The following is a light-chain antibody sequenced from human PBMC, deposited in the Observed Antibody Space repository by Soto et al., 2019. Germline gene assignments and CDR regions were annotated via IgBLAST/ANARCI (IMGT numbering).Light chain of an antibody. CDR1: QNVITY. V-gene: IGKV1-39*01. CDR3: QHNHAGPRP. J-gene: IGKJ3*01. Sequence: MTQSPSSLSASVGDRFTITCRASQNVITYLNWYQQKPGKAPKLLIYAASSLQSGVPLRFSGSGSGTTFILTISSLQPEDFATYFCQHNHAGPRPFGPGTNVDI. CDR2: AAS.